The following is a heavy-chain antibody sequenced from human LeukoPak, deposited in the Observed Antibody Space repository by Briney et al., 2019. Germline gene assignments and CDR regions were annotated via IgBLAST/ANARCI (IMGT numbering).Heavy chain of an antibody. CDR1: GDSISSFY. D-gene: IGHD6-13*01. Sequence: SETLSLTCTVSGDSISSFYWNWMRQPTGKGLEWIGYIYYSGSTNYNPSLKSRVTISIDTSKNQFSLKLNSLTAADTAVYYCARGGTLYSSSWYYFDYWGQGTLVTVSS. V-gene: IGHV4-59*01. J-gene: IGHJ4*02. CDR2: IYYSGST. CDR3: ARGGTLYSSSWYYFDY.